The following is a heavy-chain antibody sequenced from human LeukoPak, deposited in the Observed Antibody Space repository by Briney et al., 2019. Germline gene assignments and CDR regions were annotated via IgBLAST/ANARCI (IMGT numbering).Heavy chain of an antibody. D-gene: IGHD3-10*01. J-gene: IGHJ6*02. CDR3: ARRFHYYCSTSYGMDV. CDR2: INLNSGGT. V-gene: IGHV1-2*02. CDR1: GYTFTGNY. Sequence: GASVKVSCNASGYTFTGNYMHWVRQPPAQGLEWMVWINLNSGGTNYSQKFQSRVTITRDTSISTAYMELSRLRSDDTAVYYCARRFHYYCSTSYGMDVWGQGTTVTVSS.